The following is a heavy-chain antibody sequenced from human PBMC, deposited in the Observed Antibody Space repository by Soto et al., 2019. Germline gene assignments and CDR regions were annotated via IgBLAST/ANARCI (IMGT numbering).Heavy chain of an antibody. Sequence: ASVKVSFKASGYTFTSYGISWVRQAPGQGLEWMGWISPYIGNTNYAQKLQGRVTITTDTSTSTAYMELSSLRSEDTAVYYCARVTTVVTPGHYYYYGMDVWGQGTTVTVSS. CDR1: GYTFTSYG. V-gene: IGHV1-18*01. D-gene: IGHD4-17*01. CDR2: ISPYIGNT. J-gene: IGHJ6*02. CDR3: ARVTTVVTPGHYYYYGMDV.